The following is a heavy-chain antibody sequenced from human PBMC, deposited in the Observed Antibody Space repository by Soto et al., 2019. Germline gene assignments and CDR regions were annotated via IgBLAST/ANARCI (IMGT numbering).Heavy chain of an antibody. J-gene: IGHJ5*02. CDR2: IYHSGST. D-gene: IGHD2-2*01. CDR1: SGSISSSNW. CDR3: ARRGGYHAYINWFDP. V-gene: IGHV4-4*02. Sequence: QVQLQESGPGLVKPSGTLSLTCAVSSGSISSSNWWSWVRQPPGKGLEWIGEIYHSGSTNYNPSLKSRVTISVDKSKNQFSLKLSSVTAADTAVYYCARRGGYHAYINWFDPWGQGTLVTVSS.